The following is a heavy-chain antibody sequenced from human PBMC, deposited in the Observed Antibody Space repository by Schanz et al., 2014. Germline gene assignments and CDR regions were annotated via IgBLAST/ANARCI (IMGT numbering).Heavy chain of an antibody. V-gene: IGHV4-39*01. CDR1: GGSINSNSYY. Sequence: QVQLQESGPGLVKPSETLSLICSVSGGSINSNSYYWGWIRQPPGKGLEWIGNVFYTGTTYTNPSPRSRLPLPGDTSNNQFSLNLTSVTAADTAVYFCARHGPLAGIPLDYWGRGTLVTVSS. CDR3: ARHGPLAGIPLDY. J-gene: IGHJ4*02. CDR2: VFYTGTT. D-gene: IGHD6-19*01.